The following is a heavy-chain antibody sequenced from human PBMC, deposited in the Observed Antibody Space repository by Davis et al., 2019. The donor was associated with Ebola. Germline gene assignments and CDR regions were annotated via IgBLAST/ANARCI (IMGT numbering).Heavy chain of an antibody. CDR2: INHSGST. CDR3: ARSRWFRGRDAFDI. V-gene: IGHV4-34*01. Sequence: SQTLSLTCAVYGGSFSGYYWSWIRQPPGKGLERIGEINHSGSTNYNPSLKSRVTISVDTSKNQFSLKLSSVTAADTAVYYCARSRWFRGRDAFDIWGQGTMVTVSS. CDR1: GGSFSGYY. J-gene: IGHJ3*02. D-gene: IGHD3-10*01.